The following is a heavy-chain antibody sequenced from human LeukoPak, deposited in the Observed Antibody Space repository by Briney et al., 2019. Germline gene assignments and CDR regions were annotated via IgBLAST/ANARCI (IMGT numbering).Heavy chain of an antibody. J-gene: IGHJ2*01. V-gene: IGHV4-4*07. Sequence: SETLSLTCTVSGGSISSYYWSWIRQPAGKGLEWIGRIYTSGSTNYNPSLKSRVTMSVDTSKNQFSLKLSSVTAADTAVYYCARLASSGWSFLDLWYFDLWGRGTLVTVSS. CDR2: IYTSGST. D-gene: IGHD6-19*01. CDR1: GGSISSYY. CDR3: ARLASSGWSFLDLWYFDL.